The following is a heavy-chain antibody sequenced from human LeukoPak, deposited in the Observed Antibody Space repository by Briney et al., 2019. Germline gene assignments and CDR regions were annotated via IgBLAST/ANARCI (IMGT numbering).Heavy chain of an antibody. Sequence: GTSVKVSCKASGFTSTSSAMQWVRQARGQRLEWIGWIVVGSGNTNYAQKFQGRVTMTRNTSISTAYMELSSLRSEDTAVYYCARGKRSAVTLEYYFDYWGQGTLVTVSS. V-gene: IGHV1-58*02. J-gene: IGHJ4*02. CDR1: GFTSTSSA. CDR3: ARGKRSAVTLEYYFDY. D-gene: IGHD4-17*01. CDR2: IVVGSGNT.